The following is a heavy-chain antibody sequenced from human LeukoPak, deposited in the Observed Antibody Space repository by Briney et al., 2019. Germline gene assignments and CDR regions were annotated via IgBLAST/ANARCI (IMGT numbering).Heavy chain of an antibody. CDR2: MNPNSGNT. J-gene: IGHJ6*03. CDR1: GYTFTSYD. V-gene: IGHV1-8*03. Sequence: ASVKVSCKASGYTFTSYDINWVRQATGQGLEWMGWMNPNSGNTGYAQKFQGRVTITRNASISTAYMELSSLRSEDTAVYYCARAGDSSGYYYHYYYMDVWGKGTTVTVSS. CDR3: ARAGDSSGYYYHYYYMDV. D-gene: IGHD3-22*01.